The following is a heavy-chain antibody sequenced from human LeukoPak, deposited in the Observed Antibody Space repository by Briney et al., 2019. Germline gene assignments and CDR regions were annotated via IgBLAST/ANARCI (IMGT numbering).Heavy chain of an antibody. CDR2: ISYGSRNI. D-gene: IGHD4/OR15-4a*01. Sequence: GGSLRLSCAASGFTFTNYHMHWVRHAPGKGLEWISYISYGSRNIYYADSVRGRFTVSRDNDKDSLWLQVNNLRGEDTALYYCSGRYGDWLDPWGSGTLVTVSS. J-gene: IGHJ5*02. CDR1: GFTFTNYH. V-gene: IGHV3-48*01. CDR3: SGRYGDWLDP.